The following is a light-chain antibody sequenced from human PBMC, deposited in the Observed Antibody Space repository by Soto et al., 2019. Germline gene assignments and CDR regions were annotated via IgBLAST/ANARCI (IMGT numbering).Light chain of an antibody. CDR2: GNN. Sequence: QSVLTQPPSVSGAPGQRVTISCTGSSSSIGAGYDVHWYQQLPGTAPKLLIFGNNNRPSGVPDRFSGSKSGTSASLAISGLQAEDEADYYRQSYDSSLSGWVFGTGTKVTVL. V-gene: IGLV1-40*01. CDR3: QSYDSSLSGWV. J-gene: IGLJ1*01. CDR1: SSSIGAGYD.